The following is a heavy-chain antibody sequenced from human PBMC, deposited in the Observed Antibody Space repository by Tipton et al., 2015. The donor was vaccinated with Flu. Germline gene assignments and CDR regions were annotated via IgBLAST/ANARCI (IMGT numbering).Heavy chain of an antibody. CDR2: IYGGDSNT. V-gene: IGHV5-51*06. CDR1: GYIFSTDW. D-gene: IGHD6-25*01. Sequence: VQLVQSGAEVKKPGESLKISCKGSGYIFSTDWIGWVRQMPGKGLEWMGIIYGGDSNTAYSPSFQGQVTISVDKSISTVYLQWSSLETSNTAVYYCVRPATAYNSDDYWGQGILVTVSS. J-gene: IGHJ4*02. CDR3: VRPATAYNSDDY.